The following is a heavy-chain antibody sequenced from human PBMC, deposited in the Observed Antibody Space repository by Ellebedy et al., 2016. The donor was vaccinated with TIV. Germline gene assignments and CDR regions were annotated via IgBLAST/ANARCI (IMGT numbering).Heavy chain of an antibody. D-gene: IGHD2-15*01. Sequence: MPSETLSLTCTVSGGSMKDYSWTWIRQLPGKGLEWIGNIYNTGSPNYSPSLKSRVTISKDMSKNQFSLKLTTVTAADTAVYYCVRDRWKQNTGLDAWGQGTTVTVSS. CDR1: GGSMKDYS. V-gene: IGHV4-59*01. CDR2: IYNTGSP. CDR3: VRDRWKQNTGLDA. J-gene: IGHJ6*02.